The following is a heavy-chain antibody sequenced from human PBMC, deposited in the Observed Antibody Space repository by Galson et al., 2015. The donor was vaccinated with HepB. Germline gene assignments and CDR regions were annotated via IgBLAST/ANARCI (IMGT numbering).Heavy chain of an antibody. CDR1: GWVTGYMFTELS. V-gene: IGHV1-24*01. CDR2: FDREHGKR. D-gene: IGHD2-21*01. J-gene: IGHJ4*02. Sequence: SVKVSCKVSGWVTGYMFTELSIHWVRQAPGKGLEWMGGFDREHGKRIYAQKSQGRVIVTEDTSIDTAYMDLSSLTSDDTAVYYCATDFGYCGGDCYDYWGQGTLVTVSS. CDR3: ATDFGYCGGDCYDY.